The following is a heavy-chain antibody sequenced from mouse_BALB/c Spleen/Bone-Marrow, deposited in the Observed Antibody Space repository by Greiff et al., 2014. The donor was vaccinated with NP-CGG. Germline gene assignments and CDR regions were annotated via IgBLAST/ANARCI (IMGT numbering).Heavy chain of an antibody. J-gene: IGHJ1*01. CDR1: GDSITSGY. V-gene: IGHV3-8*02. D-gene: IGHD2-4*01. CDR2: ISYSGST. CDR3: ARWGDYDGYFDV. Sequence: EVKLMESGPSLVKPSQTLSLTCSVTGDSITSGYWNWIRKFPGNKLEYMGYISYSGSTYYNPSLKSRISITRDTSKNQYYLQLNSVTTEDTATYYCARWGDYDGYFDVWGAGTTVTVSS.